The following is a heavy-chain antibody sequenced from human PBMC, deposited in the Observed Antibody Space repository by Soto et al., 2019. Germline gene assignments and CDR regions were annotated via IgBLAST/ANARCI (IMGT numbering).Heavy chain of an antibody. V-gene: IGHV1-18*01. CDR1: GYTFTSYG. CDR3: ARDRRHYYDFWSGYYPDYYYYGMDV. J-gene: IGHJ6*02. CDR2: ISAYNGNT. Sequence: ASVKVSCTASGYTFTSYGISWVRQAPGQGLEWMGWISAYNGNTNYAQKLQGRVTMTTDTSTSTAYMELRCLRSDNTAVYYCARDRRHYYDFWSGYYPDYYYYGMDVWGQGTTVTVSS. D-gene: IGHD3-3*01.